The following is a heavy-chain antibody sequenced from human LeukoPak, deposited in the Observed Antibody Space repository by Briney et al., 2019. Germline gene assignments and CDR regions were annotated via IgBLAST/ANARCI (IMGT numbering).Heavy chain of an antibody. CDR3: AKDIELGRIMITFGGVDY. J-gene: IGHJ4*02. CDR1: GFTFDDYA. Sequence: GRSLRLSCAASGFTFDDYAMHWVRQAPGKGLEWVSGISWNSGSIGYADSVKGRFTVSRDNAKNSLYLQMNSLRAEDTALYYCAKDIELGRIMITFGGVDYWGQGTLVTVSS. V-gene: IGHV3-9*01. CDR2: ISWNSGSI. D-gene: IGHD3-16*01.